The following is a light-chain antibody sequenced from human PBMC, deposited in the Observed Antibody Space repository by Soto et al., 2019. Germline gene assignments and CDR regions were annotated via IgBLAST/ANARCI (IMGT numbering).Light chain of an antibody. J-gene: IGKJ1*01. CDR1: QSLSSTY. Sequence: EIVLTQSPGTLSLSPGGRATLSCRASQSLSSTYLAWYQQQPGQAPRLLISGASIRATGIPDRFSGSGSGTDFTLTISRLEPEDFAVYYCQQYDISWTFGQGTKVEIK. CDR3: QQYDISWT. CDR2: GAS. V-gene: IGKV3-20*01.